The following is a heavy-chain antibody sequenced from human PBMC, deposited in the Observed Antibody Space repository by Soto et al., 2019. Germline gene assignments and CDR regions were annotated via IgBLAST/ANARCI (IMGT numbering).Heavy chain of an antibody. D-gene: IGHD1-1*01. Sequence: QVQLVQSGAEVKKPGSSVKVSCKASGGTFSSYAISWVRQAPGQGLEWMGGIIPIFGTANYAQKFQGRVTITADESTSTSYMEPSSLRSEDTAVYYCAREEGTGKQYGMDVWGQGTTVTVSS. V-gene: IGHV1-69*01. CDR2: IIPIFGTA. CDR1: GGTFSSYA. J-gene: IGHJ6*02. CDR3: AREEGTGKQYGMDV.